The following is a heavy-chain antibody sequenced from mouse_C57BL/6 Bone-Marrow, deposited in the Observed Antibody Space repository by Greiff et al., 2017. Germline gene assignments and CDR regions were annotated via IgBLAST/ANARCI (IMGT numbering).Heavy chain of an antibody. V-gene: IGHV14-4*01. Sequence: DVQLQESGAELVRPGASVKLSCTASGFNIKDDYMHWVKQRPEQGLEWIGWIDPENGDTEYASKFQGKATITADTSSNTAYLQLSSLTSEDTAVYYCTRYDDYAYWGQGTLVTVSA. CDR2: IDPENGDT. CDR1: GFNIKDDY. J-gene: IGHJ3*01. CDR3: TRYDDYAY. D-gene: IGHD2-4*01.